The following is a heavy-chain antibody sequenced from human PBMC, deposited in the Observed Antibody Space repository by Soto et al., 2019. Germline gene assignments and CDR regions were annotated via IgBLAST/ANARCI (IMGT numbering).Heavy chain of an antibody. D-gene: IGHD7-27*01. Sequence: QVQLVESGGGVVQPGRSLRLSCAASGFTFSFYGMHWVRQAPGKGLEWVAVISYDGSNKYYADSVKGRFTISRDNSKNTLDLQMNRLRAEDTAVYYCAKDLGHGGRGAFDIWGQGTMVTVSS. CDR2: ISYDGSNK. J-gene: IGHJ3*02. CDR3: AKDLGHGGRGAFDI. CDR1: GFTFSFYG. V-gene: IGHV3-30*18.